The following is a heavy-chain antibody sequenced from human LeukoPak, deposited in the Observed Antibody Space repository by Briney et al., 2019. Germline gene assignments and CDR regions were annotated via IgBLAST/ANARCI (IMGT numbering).Heavy chain of an antibody. CDR1: GYTFTSYG. Sequence: ASVKVSCKASGYTFTSYGISWVRQAPGQGLEWMGWINPNSGGTNYAQKFQGRVTMTRDTSISTAYMELSRLRSDDTAVYYCARDRVPVVVTANYYFDYWGQGTLVTVSS. CDR2: INPNSGGT. D-gene: IGHD2-21*02. CDR3: ARDRVPVVVTANYYFDY. J-gene: IGHJ4*02. V-gene: IGHV1-2*02.